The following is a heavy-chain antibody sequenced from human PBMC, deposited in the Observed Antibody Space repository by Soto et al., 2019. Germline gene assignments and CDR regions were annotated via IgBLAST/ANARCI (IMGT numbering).Heavy chain of an antibody. V-gene: IGHV3-21*01. J-gene: IGHJ4*02. D-gene: IGHD1-26*01. CDR1: GFTFSSYS. CDR2: ISSSSSYI. CDR3: ASNKGRGDYFDY. Sequence: GSLRLSCAASGFTFSSYSMNWVRQAPGKGLEWVSSISSSSSYIYYADSVKGRFTISRDNAKNSLYLQMNSLRAEDTAVYYCASNKGRGDYFDYWGQGTLVTVSS.